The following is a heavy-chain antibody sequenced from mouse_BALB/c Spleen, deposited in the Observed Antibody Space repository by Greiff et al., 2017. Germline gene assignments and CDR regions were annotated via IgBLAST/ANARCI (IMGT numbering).Heavy chain of an antibody. J-gene: IGHJ3*01. Sequence: EVQRVESGGGLVKPGGSLKLSCAASGFTFSSYAMSWVRQTPEKRLEWVASISSGGSTYYPDSVKGRFTISRDNARNILYLQMSSLRSEDTAMYYCARGRGRYDYWGQGTLVTVSA. D-gene: IGHD2-14*01. CDR1: GFTFSSYA. V-gene: IGHV5-6-5*01. CDR2: ISSGGST. CDR3: ARGRGRYDY.